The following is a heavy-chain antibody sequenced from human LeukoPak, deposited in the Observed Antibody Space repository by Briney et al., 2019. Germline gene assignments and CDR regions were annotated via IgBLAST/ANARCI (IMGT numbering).Heavy chain of an antibody. Sequence: GGSLRLSCAASGFIFSSYGMHWVRQAPGKGLEWVAFIRYDGSNTYYADSVKGRFTISRDNSKNTLYLQMNSLRAEDTAVYYCAKDPTHYRVWDYYETIGLSYWGQGTLVTVSS. CDR1: GFIFSSYG. J-gene: IGHJ4*02. CDR2: IRYDGSNT. V-gene: IGHV3-30*02. D-gene: IGHD3-22*01. CDR3: AKDPTHYRVWDYYETIGLSY.